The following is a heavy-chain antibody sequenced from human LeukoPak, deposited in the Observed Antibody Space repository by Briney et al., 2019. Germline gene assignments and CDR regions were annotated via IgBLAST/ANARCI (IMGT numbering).Heavy chain of an antibody. CDR1: GFTVSSNY. CDR3: ATVTMVYG. CDR2: ISYDGSNK. Sequence: GGSLRLSCAASGFTVSSNYMSWVRQAPGKGLEWVAVISYDGSNKYYADSVKGRFTISRDNSKNTLYLQMNSLRAEDTAVYYCATVTMVYGWGQGTLVTVSS. J-gene: IGHJ4*02. D-gene: IGHD4-17*01. V-gene: IGHV3-30*03.